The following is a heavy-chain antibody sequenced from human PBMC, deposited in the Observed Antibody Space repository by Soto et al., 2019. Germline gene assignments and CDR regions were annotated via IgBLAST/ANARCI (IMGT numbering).Heavy chain of an antibody. D-gene: IGHD3-22*01. Sequence: PGGSLRLSCAASGFTFSSYAMSWVRQAPGKGLEWVSAISGSGGSTYYADSVKGRFTISRDNSKNTLYLQMNSLRAEDTAVYYCAKNPLYYYDSSGYPFDYWGQGTLVTVSS. CDR3: AKNPLYYYDSSGYPFDY. J-gene: IGHJ4*02. V-gene: IGHV3-23*01. CDR1: GFTFSSYA. CDR2: ISGSGGST.